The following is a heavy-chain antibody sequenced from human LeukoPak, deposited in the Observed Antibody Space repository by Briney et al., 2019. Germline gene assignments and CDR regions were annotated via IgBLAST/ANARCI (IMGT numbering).Heavy chain of an antibody. V-gene: IGHV1-3*01. CDR1: GYTFTSYA. CDR2: INAGNGNT. Sequence: ASVKVSCKASGYTFTSYAMHWVRQAPGQRLEWMGWINAGNGNTKYSQKFQGRVTITRDTSASTAYMELSSLRSEDTAVYYCARGPYLRYFGWLCFDYWGQGTLVTVSS. D-gene: IGHD3-9*01. J-gene: IGHJ4*02. CDR3: ARGPYLRYFGWLCFDY.